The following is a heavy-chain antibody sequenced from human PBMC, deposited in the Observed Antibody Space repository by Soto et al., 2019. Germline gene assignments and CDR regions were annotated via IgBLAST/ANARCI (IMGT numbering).Heavy chain of an antibody. Sequence: GGSLRLSCAASGFTFSSYVMHWVCQAPGKGLEWVAVIWYDGSNKYYADSVKGRFTISRDNSKNTLYLQMNSLRAEDTAVYYCARDRGYCTNGVCYNYYYYGMAVRGQGTTVTVSS. CDR3: ARDRGYCTNGVCYNYYYYGMAV. J-gene: IGHJ6*02. V-gene: IGHV3-33*01. CDR1: GFTFSSYV. D-gene: IGHD2-8*01. CDR2: IWYDGSNK.